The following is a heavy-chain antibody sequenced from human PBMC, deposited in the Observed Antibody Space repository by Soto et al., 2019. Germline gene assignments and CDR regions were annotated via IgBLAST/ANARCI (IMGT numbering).Heavy chain of an antibody. Sequence: ASVKVSCKASGYTFTSYGISWVRQAPGQGLEWMGWISAYNGNTNYAQKLQGRVTMTTDTSTSTAYMELRGLRSDDTAVYYCARDKEQQLRYYYYGMDVWGQGTTVTVSS. CDR1: GYTFTSYG. CDR3: ARDKEQQLRYYYYGMDV. D-gene: IGHD6-13*01. V-gene: IGHV1-18*01. J-gene: IGHJ6*02. CDR2: ISAYNGNT.